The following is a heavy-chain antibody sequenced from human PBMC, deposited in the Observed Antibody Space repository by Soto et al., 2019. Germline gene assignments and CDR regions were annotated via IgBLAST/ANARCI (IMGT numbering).Heavy chain of an antibody. CDR1: GGSISSGGYY. Sequence: LSLTCTVSGGSISSGGYYWSWIRQHPGKGLEWIGYIYYSGSTYYNPSLKSRVTISVDTSKNQFSLKLSSVTAADTAVYYCASSIAARRDFDYWGQGTLVTVSS. CDR3: ASSIAARRDFDY. J-gene: IGHJ4*02. D-gene: IGHD6-6*01. CDR2: IYYSGST. V-gene: IGHV4-31*03.